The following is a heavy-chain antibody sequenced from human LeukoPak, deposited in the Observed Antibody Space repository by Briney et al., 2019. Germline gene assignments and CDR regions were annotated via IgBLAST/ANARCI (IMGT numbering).Heavy chain of an antibody. Sequence: PSETLSLTCTVSGGSISSYYWSWIRQPPGKRLEWIGHIYFSGSTNYNPSLKSRVTISVDTSKNQFSLKLSSVTAADTAVYYCASRSSIWSGYQDTLYYFDSWGQGTLVTVSS. CDR1: GGSISSYY. CDR2: IYFSGST. CDR3: ASRSSIWSGYQDTLYYFDS. D-gene: IGHD3-3*01. J-gene: IGHJ4*02. V-gene: IGHV4-59*01.